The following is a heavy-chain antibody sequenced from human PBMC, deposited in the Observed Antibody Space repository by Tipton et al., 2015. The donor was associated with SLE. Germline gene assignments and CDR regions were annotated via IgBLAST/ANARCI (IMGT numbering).Heavy chain of an antibody. CDR2: IKHGGIT. J-gene: IGHJ1*01. D-gene: IGHD1-20*01. V-gene: IGHV4-34*01. Sequence: GLVKPSETLSLTCDLNGGSFSGNYWSWIRQPPGEGLEWIGEIKHGGITNYNPSLKSRVTISGDTSKNQFSLKLSSVTAADTAVYYCARGVTGIVGEHWGQGTLVTVSS. CDR3: ARGVTGIVGEH. CDR1: GGSFSGNY.